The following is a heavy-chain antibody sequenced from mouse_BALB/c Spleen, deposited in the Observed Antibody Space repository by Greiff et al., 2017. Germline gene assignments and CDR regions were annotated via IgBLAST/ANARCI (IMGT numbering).Heavy chain of an antibody. CDR2: ISYSGST. J-gene: IGHJ3*01. CDR3: ARNYGSAFAY. CDR1: GYSITSDYA. D-gene: IGHD1-1*01. V-gene: IGHV3-2*02. Sequence: VQLQQSGPGLVKPSQSLSLTCTVTGYSITSDYAWNWIRQFPGTKLEWMGYISYSGSTSYNPSLKSRISITRDTSKNQFFLQLNSVTTEDTATYYCARNYGSAFAYWGQGTLVTVSA.